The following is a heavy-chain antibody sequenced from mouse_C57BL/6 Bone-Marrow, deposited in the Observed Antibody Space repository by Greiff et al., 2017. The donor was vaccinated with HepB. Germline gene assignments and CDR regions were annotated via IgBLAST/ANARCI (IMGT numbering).Heavy chain of an antibody. Sequence: QVQLQQSGAELVRPGASVKLSCKASGYTFTDYYINWVKQRPGQGLEWIARIYPGSGNTYYNEKFKGKATLTAEKSSSTAYMQLSSLTSEDSAVYFCARGGGTAWFAYWGQGTLVTVSA. CDR2: IYPGSGNT. V-gene: IGHV1-76*01. CDR3: ARGGGTAWFAY. J-gene: IGHJ3*01. D-gene: IGHD3-3*01. CDR1: GYTFTDYY.